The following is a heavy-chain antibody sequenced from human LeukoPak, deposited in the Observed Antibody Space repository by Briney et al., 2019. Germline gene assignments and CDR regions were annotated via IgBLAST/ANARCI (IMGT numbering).Heavy chain of an antibody. CDR3: VRDLGGRSGH. J-gene: IGHJ4*02. D-gene: IGHD1-26*01. CDR2: INEDGRTT. Sequence: GGSLRLSCVASGFTFSSNWMHWVRQAPGKGLVWASRINEDGRTTNYADSVKGRFTISRDNAKNTLYPQMNSLRAEDTAMYHCVRDLGGRSGHWGQGTLVTVSS. V-gene: IGHV3-74*01. CDR1: GFTFSSNW.